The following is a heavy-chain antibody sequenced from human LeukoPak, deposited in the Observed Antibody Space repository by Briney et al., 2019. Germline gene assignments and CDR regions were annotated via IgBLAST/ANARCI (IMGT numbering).Heavy chain of an antibody. D-gene: IGHD4-17*01. CDR3: ALPVPHCGDYARGV. CDR1: GGSISSSNW. J-gene: IGHJ6*04. V-gene: IGHV4-4*02. CDR2: IYHSGST. Sequence: SETLSLTCAVSGGSISSSNWWSWVRQPPGKGLEWIGEIYHSGSTNYNPSLKSRVTISVDKSKNQFSLKLSSVTAADTAVYYCALPVPHCGDYARGVWGKGTTVTVSS.